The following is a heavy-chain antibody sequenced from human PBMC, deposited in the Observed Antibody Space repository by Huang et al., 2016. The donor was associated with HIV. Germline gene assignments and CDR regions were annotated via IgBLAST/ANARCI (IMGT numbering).Heavy chain of an antibody. D-gene: IGHD6-13*01. CDR3: AKNPSITAVDSDYYYYYMDV. CDR1: GFTFRNHW. Sequence: EVQLVESGGGLVQPGGSLRLSCAASGFTFRNHWLHWVRQAPGKGLEWVSRINGEGSDTSHADSVKGRFTISRDNAQNTVHLHMNSLRAEDTAVYFCAKNPSITAVDSDYYYYYMDVWGKGTTVTVS. J-gene: IGHJ6*03. V-gene: IGHV3-74*01. CDR2: INGEGSDT.